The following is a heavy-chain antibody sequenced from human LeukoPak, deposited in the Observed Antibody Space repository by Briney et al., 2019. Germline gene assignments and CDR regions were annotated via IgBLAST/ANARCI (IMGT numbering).Heavy chain of an antibody. CDR3: ARVGPGIAAEA. Sequence: ASVKVSCKASGYTFTSYGMSWVRQAPGQGLECMGIINPHDRSTDYPQKFQGRVAMTRDTSTTTVHMVLSSLRSEDTAMYYCARVGPGIAAEAWGQGTLVTVSS. CDR2: INPHDRST. CDR1: GYTFTSYG. D-gene: IGHD6-13*01. V-gene: IGHV1-46*01. J-gene: IGHJ4*02.